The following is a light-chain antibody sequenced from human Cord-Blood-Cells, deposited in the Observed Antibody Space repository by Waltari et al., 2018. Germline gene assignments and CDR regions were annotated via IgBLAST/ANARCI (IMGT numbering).Light chain of an antibody. Sequence: EIVMTQSRASLFVPRGERTPLSCRASQSVSSNLAWYQQKPGQAPRLLIYGASTRATGIPARFSGSGSGTEFTLTISSLQSEDFAVYYCQQYNNWPYTFGQGTKLEIK. CDR1: QSVSSN. V-gene: IGKV3-15*01. CDR3: QQYNNWPYT. CDR2: GAS. J-gene: IGKJ2*01.